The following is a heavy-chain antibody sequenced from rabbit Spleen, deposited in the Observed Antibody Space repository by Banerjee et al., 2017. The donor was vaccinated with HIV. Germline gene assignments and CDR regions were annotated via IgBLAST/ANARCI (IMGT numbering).Heavy chain of an antibody. Sequence: QEQLKETGGGLVQPGGSLTLSCKASGIDLISNAMSWVRQAPGKGLEWIGDIYPGFGITNYANWVKGRFTISRTSSTTVTLQMTSLTAADTATYFCARDLAGVIGWNFNLWGPGTLVTVS. D-gene: IGHD4-1*01. CDR2: IYPGFGIT. CDR3: ARDLAGVIGWNFNL. V-gene: IGHV1S47*01. CDR1: GIDLISNA. J-gene: IGHJ4*01.